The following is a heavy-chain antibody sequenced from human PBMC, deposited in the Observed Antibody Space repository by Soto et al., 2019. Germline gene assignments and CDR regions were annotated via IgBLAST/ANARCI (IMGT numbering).Heavy chain of an antibody. CDR1: GFTFSSYA. D-gene: IGHD3-3*01. Sequence: GGSLRLSCAASGFTFSSYAMSWVRQAPGKGLEWVSAISGSGGSTYYADSVKGRFTISRDNSKNTLYLQMNSLRAEDTAVYYCAKEPFLLKWLPSSDGMDVWGQGTTVTVSS. CDR2: ISGSGGST. CDR3: AKEPFLLKWLPSSDGMDV. J-gene: IGHJ6*02. V-gene: IGHV3-23*01.